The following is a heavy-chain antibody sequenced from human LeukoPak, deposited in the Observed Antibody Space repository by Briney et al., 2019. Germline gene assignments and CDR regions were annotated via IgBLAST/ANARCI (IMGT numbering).Heavy chain of an antibody. CDR2: ISSSSSYI. CDR3: ARDHFSHDYSNYDYYYYYMDV. V-gene: IGHV3-21*01. J-gene: IGHJ6*03. D-gene: IGHD4-11*01. Sequence: GGSLRLSCAASGFTFSSYSMNWVRQAPGKGLEWVSSISSSSSYIYYADSVKGRFTISRDNAKNSLYLQMNSLRAEDTAVYYCARDHFSHDYSNYDYYYYYMDVWGKGTTVTVSS. CDR1: GFTFSSYS.